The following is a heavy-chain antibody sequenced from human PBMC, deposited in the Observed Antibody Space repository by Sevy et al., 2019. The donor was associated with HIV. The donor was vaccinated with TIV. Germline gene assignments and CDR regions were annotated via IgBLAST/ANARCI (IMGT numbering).Heavy chain of an antibody. CDR3: AGDSSSDSLSSFDF. Sequence: GGSLRLSCAASGFTVSSSYMIWVRQAPGKGLEWVSVIYAGGTTYYADSVKGRFTISRDNSNNTLYLQMNSLRADDTAVYFCAGDSSSDSLSSFDFWGHGTLVTVSS. V-gene: IGHV3-53*01. CDR1: GFTVSSSY. CDR2: IYAGGTT. D-gene: IGHD6-19*01. J-gene: IGHJ4*01.